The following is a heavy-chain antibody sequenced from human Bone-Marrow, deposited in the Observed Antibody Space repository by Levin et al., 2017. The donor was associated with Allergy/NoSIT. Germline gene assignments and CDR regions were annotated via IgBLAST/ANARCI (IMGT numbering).Heavy chain of an antibody. D-gene: IGHD6-13*01. V-gene: IGHV1-2*02. CDR3: ARGLRPGYSSSWLDS. Sequence: GESLKISCKASGYTFTGYYMHWVRQAPGQGLEWMGWINPNSGGTNYAQKFQGRVTMTRDTSITTAYMELSSLRSDDTAVYYCARGLRPGYSSSWLDSWGQGTLFTVSS. J-gene: IGHJ5*01. CDR2: INPNSGGT. CDR1: GYTFTGYY.